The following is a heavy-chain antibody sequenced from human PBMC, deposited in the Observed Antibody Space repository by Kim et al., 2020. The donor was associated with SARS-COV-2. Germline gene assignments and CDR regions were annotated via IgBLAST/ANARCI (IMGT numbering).Heavy chain of an antibody. CDR2: IYHSGST. J-gene: IGHJ4*02. V-gene: IGHV4-4*02. CDR3: ARRTVDYDSSGGFSSRSTHYFDY. Sequence: SETLSLTCAVSGGSISSSNWWSWVRQPPGKGLEGIWEIYHSGSTNYNPSLKSRVTISVDKSKNQFSLKLSSVTAADTAVYDCARRTVDYDSSGGFSSRSTHYFDYWGQGTLVTVSS. D-gene: IGHD3-22*01. CDR1: GGSISSSNW.